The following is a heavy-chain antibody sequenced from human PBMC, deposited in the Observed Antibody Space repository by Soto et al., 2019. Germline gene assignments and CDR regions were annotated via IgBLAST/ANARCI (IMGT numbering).Heavy chain of an antibody. Sequence: QITLRESGPTRVRPTQTLSLTCTFSGFSLHTSGVGVGWIRQPPGKALEWLALIYWDDDKRYSPSLKSRLSTTKDTSENQGVLTITNVDPVDKATYYCAYRALCSRSYWDGGYCDYWGQGTLITVSS. CDR3: AYRALCSRSYWDGGYCDY. J-gene: IGHJ4*02. CDR1: GFSLHTSGVG. CDR2: IYWDDDK. D-gene: IGHD2-2*01. V-gene: IGHV2-5*02.